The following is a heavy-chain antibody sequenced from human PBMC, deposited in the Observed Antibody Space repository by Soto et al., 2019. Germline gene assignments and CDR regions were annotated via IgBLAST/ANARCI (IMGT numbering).Heavy chain of an antibody. J-gene: IGHJ4*02. V-gene: IGHV1-46*03. Sequence: GASVKVSCKASGYTFTSYYMHWVRPAPGQGLEWMGIINPSGGSTSYAQKFQGRVTMTRDTSTSTVYMELSSLRSEDTAVYYCARDLSGAVAVAGFDYWGQGTLVTVSS. CDR2: INPSGGST. D-gene: IGHD6-19*01. CDR3: ARDLSGAVAVAGFDY. CDR1: GYTFTSYY.